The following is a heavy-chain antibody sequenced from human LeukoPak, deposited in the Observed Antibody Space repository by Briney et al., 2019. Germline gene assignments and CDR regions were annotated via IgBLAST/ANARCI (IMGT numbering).Heavy chain of an antibody. CDR2: TYTGESDT. CDR3: ARQSRDVSKTRGYHFDS. CDR1: GYSLTSYW. J-gene: IGHJ4*02. V-gene: IGHV5-51*01. D-gene: IGHD5-18*01. Sequence: GEPLKISGKASGYSLTSYWIGWVRQMSGKGLEWMGITYTGESDTSYSPSFQGQVTSSADKSISTVYLQWSSLKASDTAMYYCARQSRDVSKTRGYHFDSWGQGTLLTVSS.